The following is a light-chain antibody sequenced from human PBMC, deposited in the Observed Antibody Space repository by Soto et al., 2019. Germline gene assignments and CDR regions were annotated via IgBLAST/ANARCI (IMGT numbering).Light chain of an antibody. CDR1: QSVSSTY. CDR2: AAS. Sequence: EIVLTQSPGTLSLSPGERVTLSCRASQSVSSTYLGCYQQKPGQAPRLLIYAASSRATGIPDRFSGSGSGTDFSLTISRLEPEDPAVYYCQQYGSSPLTFGGGTKVEIK. V-gene: IGKV3-20*01. J-gene: IGKJ4*01. CDR3: QQYGSSPLT.